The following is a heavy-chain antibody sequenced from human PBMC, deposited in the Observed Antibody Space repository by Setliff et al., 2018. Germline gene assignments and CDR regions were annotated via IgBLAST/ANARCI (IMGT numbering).Heavy chain of an antibody. CDR1: GFTFSSYE. CDR2: ISGSGSSI. D-gene: IGHD3-22*01. V-gene: IGHV3-48*03. Sequence: GGSLRLSCAASGFTFSSYEMNWVRQAPGEGLEWVSYISGSGSSIFYADSVKGRFTISRDNAKDSLYLQMNSLRAEDTAVFYCAKLARAYYDTSGYYTDAVDIWGRGTKVTVSS. CDR3: AKLARAYYDTSGYYTDAVDI. J-gene: IGHJ3*02.